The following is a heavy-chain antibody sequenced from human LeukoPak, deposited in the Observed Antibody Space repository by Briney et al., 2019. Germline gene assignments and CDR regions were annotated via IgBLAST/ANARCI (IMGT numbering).Heavy chain of an antibody. CDR1: GFTFSSYA. Sequence: QPGRSLRLSCAASGFTFSSYAIHWVRQAPGKGLEWVALISYDGSYKVYADSVKGRFTISRDNSKNTLYLQMNSLRAEDTAVYYCARSWNYNTGYFQHWGQGTLVTVSS. V-gene: IGHV3-30*01. CDR3: ARSWNYNTGYFQH. J-gene: IGHJ1*01. D-gene: IGHD1-7*01. CDR2: ISYDGSYK.